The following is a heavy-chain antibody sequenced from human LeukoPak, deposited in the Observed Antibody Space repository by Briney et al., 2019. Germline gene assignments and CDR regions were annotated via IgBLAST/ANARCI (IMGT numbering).Heavy chain of an antibody. J-gene: IGHJ4*02. Sequence: PSETLSLTCAVYGGSFSGYYWGWIRQPPGKGLEWIGEIILSGRTNYNPSLKSRVTISVDPSKNQFSLKLSSVTAADTAVYYCASSTFQADTAMSNWGQGTLVTVSS. V-gene: IGHV4-34*12. CDR3: ASSTFQADTAMSN. D-gene: IGHD5-18*01. CDR2: IILSGRT. CDR1: GGSFSGYY.